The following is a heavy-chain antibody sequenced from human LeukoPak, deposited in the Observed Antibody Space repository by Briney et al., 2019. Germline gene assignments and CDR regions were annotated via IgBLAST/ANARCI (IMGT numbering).Heavy chain of an antibody. CDR2: ISSSSYI. J-gene: IGHJ4*02. V-gene: IGHV3-21*01. Sequence: KPGGSLRLSCAASGFTFSSYSMNWVRQAPGKGLEWVSSISSSSYIYYADSVKGRFTISKDNSKATLYLQMNSLRPEDTAVYYCAKDLHGGYSSDYWGQGTLVTVFS. CDR1: GFTFSSYS. D-gene: IGHD4-23*01. CDR3: AKDLHGGYSSDY.